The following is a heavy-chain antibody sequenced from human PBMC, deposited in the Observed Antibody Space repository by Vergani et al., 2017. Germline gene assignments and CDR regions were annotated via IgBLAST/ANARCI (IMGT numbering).Heavy chain of an antibody. J-gene: IGHJ4*02. D-gene: IGHD6-6*01. CDR2: IIPIFGTA. V-gene: IGHV1-69*01. CDR3: ARAVAARPERGYFDY. Sequence: QVQLVQSGAEVKKPGSSVKVSCKASGGTFSSYAISWVRQAPGQGLEWRGGIIPIFGTANYAQKFQGRVTITADESTRTAYMELSSLRSEDTAVYYCARAVAARPERGYFDYWGQGTLVTVSS. CDR1: GGTFSSYA.